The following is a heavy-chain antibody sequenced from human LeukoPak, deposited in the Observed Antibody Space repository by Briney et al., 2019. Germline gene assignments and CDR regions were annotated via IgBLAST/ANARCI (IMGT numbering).Heavy chain of an antibody. J-gene: IGHJ5*01. D-gene: IGHD3-10*01. V-gene: IGHV4-34*01. CDR2: INHGGST. CDR1: GGSLSAYY. CDR3: ATDGMVRGPDAWFDS. Sequence: PSETLSLTCAVYGGSLSAYYWTWIRQPPGKGLEWIGEINHGGSTNYNPSLKSRVTISVDTSKNEFSLNLTSVTAADTAVYYCATDGMVRGPDAWFDSWGQGTLVTVSS.